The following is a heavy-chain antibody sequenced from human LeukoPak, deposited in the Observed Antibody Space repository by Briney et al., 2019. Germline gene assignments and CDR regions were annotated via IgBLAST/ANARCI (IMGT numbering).Heavy chain of an antibody. CDR2: ISSSGST. V-gene: IGHV4-61*02. CDR3: ARAS. CDR1: GGSISSSHCY. J-gene: IGHJ2*01. Sequence: PSETLSLTCSVSGGSISSSHCYWNWVRQPAGKGLEWIGRISSSGSTTYSPSLQSRVTISVDRSKNQFSLKLSSVTAADTAVYYCARASWGRGTLVTVSS.